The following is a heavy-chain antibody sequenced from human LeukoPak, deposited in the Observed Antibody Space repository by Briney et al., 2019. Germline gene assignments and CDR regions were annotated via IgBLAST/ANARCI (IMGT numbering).Heavy chain of an antibody. Sequence: PSGRSLRLSCAASGFTFSSYGMHWVRQAPGKGLEWVAVIWYDGSNKYYADSVKGRFTISRDNSKNTLYLQMNSLRAEDTAVYYCARDTRFDYFDYWGQGTLVTVSS. D-gene: IGHD3-16*01. CDR1: GFTFSSYG. CDR2: IWYDGSNK. J-gene: IGHJ4*02. V-gene: IGHV3-33*08. CDR3: ARDTRFDYFDY.